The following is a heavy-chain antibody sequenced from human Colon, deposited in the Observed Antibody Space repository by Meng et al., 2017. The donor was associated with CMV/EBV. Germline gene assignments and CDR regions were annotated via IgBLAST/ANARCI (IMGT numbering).Heavy chain of an antibody. CDR2: MNNNGNLI. CDR3: ARAPRIGGSWFDP. V-gene: IGHV3-11*01. D-gene: IGHD2-15*01. Sequence: GESLKISCDASGFIFSDYYMSWIRQAPGKGLEWISYMNNNGNLIYYADSVKGRFTISRDNAKNSSSLQMNNLRDEDTGVYFCARAPRIGGSWFDPWGQGTLVTVSS. CDR1: GFIFSDYY. J-gene: IGHJ5*02.